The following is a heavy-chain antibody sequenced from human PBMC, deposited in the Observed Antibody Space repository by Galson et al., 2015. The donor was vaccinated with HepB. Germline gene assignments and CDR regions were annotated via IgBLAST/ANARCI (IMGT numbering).Heavy chain of an antibody. V-gene: IGHV7-4-1*02. CDR2: INTNTGNP. D-gene: IGHD3-10*01. CDR3: ARTPYYGSGTYYNAWFDP. J-gene: IGHJ5*02. CDR1: GYTFTSYG. Sequence: SVKVSCKASGYTFTSYGISRVRQAPGQGLEWMGWINTNTGNPTYAQGFAGRFVFSLDTSVSTAYLQISSLKAEDTAVYYCARTPYYGSGTYYNAWFDPWGQGTLVTVSS.